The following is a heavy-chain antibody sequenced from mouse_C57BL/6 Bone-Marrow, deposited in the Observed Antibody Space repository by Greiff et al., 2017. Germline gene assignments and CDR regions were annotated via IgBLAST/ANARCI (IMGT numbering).Heavy chain of an antibody. CDR3: ASRDYGSSHWYFDV. J-gene: IGHJ1*03. V-gene: IGHV3-6*01. D-gene: IGHD1-1*01. CDR2: ISYDGSN. Sequence: EVKLQESGPGLVKPSQSLSLTCSVTGYSITSGYYWNWIRQFPGNKLEWMGYISYDGSNNYNPSLKNRISITRDTSKNQFFLKLNSVTTEDTATYYCASRDYGSSHWYFDVWGTGTTVTVSS. CDR1: GYSITSGYY.